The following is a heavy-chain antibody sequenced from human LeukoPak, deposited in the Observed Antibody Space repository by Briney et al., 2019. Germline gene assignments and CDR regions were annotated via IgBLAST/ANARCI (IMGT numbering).Heavy chain of an antibody. J-gene: IGHJ2*01. Sequence: SETLSLTCAVYGESFSGYYWSWIRQPPGKGLEWIGEINHSGSTNYNPSLKSRVTISVDTSKNQFSLKLSSVTAADTAVYYCARSIAVAGPRYFDLWGRGTLVTVSS. CDR2: INHSGST. CDR3: ARSIAVAGPRYFDL. CDR1: GESFSGYY. V-gene: IGHV4-34*01. D-gene: IGHD6-19*01.